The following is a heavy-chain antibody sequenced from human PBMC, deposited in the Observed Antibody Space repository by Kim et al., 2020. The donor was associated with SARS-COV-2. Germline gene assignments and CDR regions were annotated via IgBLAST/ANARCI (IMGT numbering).Heavy chain of an antibody. CDR3: ARGSSGSSWYRGGMDV. D-gene: IGHD6-13*01. Sequence: KFQGRVTMTRNTSISTAYMELSSLRSEDTAVYYCARGSSGSSWYRGGMDVWGQGTTVTVSS. V-gene: IGHV1-8*01. J-gene: IGHJ6*02.